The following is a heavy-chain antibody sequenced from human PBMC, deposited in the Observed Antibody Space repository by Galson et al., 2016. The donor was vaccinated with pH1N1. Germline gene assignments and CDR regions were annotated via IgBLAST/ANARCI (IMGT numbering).Heavy chain of an antibody. D-gene: IGHD3-22*01. CDR2: IYVSGTT. CDR1: GDSISNYY. CDR3: ARDRPYDSRGYHYDSYSYMDV. V-gene: IGHV4-4*07. Sequence: SETLSLTCTVSGDSISNYYWSWIRQPAGKGLEWIGRIYVSGTTNYNPSLTSRVTMSVDTSKNQVSLRLSSVTAADTAVYYCARDRPYDSRGYHYDSYSYMDVCGKGTTVTVSS. J-gene: IGHJ6*03.